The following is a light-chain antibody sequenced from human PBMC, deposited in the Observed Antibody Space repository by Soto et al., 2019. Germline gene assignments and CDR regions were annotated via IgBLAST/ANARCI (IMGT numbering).Light chain of an antibody. Sequence: QSVLTQPPSVSGAPGQRVTISCTGSSSNIGAGYDVHWYQQLPGTAPKLLIYANINRPAGVPDRFSGSKSGTSASLPITGLQAEDEADYYCQSYDSSPSGYVFGTGTKLTVL. CDR1: SSNIGAGYD. V-gene: IGLV1-40*01. CDR3: QSYDSSPSGYV. CDR2: ANI. J-gene: IGLJ1*01.